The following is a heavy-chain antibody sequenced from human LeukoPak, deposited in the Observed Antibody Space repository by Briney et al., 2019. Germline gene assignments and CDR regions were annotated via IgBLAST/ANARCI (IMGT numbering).Heavy chain of an antibody. D-gene: IGHD3-16*01. CDR1: GYSFTSYW. J-gene: IGHJ2*01. CDR3: ARRFQPYDYVWGSYSDDYWYFDL. CDR2: YYPCDSDT. V-gene: IGHV5-51*01. Sequence: PGEALKISCKGSGYSFTSYWIGRWRRMPGKGLEGRGIYYPCDSDTKYNPSLKGQVTISADKSISTAYLQWSSLKASDTAMYYCARRFQPYDYVWGSYSDDYWYFDLWGRGTLVTVSS.